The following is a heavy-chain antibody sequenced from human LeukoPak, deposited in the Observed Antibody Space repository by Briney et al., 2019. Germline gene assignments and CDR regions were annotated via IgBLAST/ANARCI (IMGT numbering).Heavy chain of an antibody. J-gene: IGHJ4*02. CDR2: ISYDGSNK. V-gene: IGHV3-30*19. D-gene: IGHD6-19*01. Sequence: GRSLRLCCAASGFTFSSYGMHWVRQAPGKGLEWVALISYDGSNKYYADSVKGRFTISRDNSKNTLFLRMNSLRADDTAVYYCARDRQWLALDYWGQGTLVTVSS. CDR3: ARDRQWLALDY. CDR1: GFTFSSYG.